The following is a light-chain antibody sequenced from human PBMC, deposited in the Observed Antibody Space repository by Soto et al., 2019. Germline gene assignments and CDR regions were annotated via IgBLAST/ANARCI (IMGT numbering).Light chain of an antibody. J-gene: IGLJ1*01. CDR3: CSYGGSYSV. CDR2: DVT. CDR1: SSDVGGYDY. V-gene: IGLV2-11*01. Sequence: QSVLTQPRSVSWSPGQSVTMSCTGSSSDVGGYDYVSWYQQHPGTAPKLMIYDVTKRPSGVPDRFSGSQSGNTAFLTISGLQAEDEADYYCCSYGGSYSVFGSGTKVTVL.